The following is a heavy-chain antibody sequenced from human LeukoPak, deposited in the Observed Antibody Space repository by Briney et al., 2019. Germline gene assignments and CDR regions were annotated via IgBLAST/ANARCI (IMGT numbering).Heavy chain of an antibody. CDR3: AKGSHYYDSGGYYIEY. J-gene: IGHJ4*02. D-gene: IGHD3-22*01. V-gene: IGHV3-30*18. Sequence: GGSLRLSCAASGFTFSSYGMHWVRQAPGKGLEWVAVISYDGSNQYYAVSVKGRFTISRDNSKNTLYLQMNSLRPDDTAVYFCAKGSHYYDSGGYYIEYWGQGTLVAVSS. CDR2: ISYDGSNQ. CDR1: GFTFSSYG.